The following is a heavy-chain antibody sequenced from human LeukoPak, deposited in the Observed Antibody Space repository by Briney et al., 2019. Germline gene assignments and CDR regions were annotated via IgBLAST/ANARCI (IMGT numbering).Heavy chain of an antibody. CDR3: AKDRSVASYYYGMDV. V-gene: IGHV3-30*18. J-gene: IGHJ6*02. CDR1: GFIFSAYP. Sequence: GRSLRLSCAASGFIFSAYPMHWVRQAPGKGLEWVALTSFDGSKTYYADSVRGRFTVSRDNSNSTLFLQMSGLRPEDTAVYFCAKDRSVASYYYGMDVWGQGTTVTVSS. D-gene: IGHD6-19*01. CDR2: TSFDGSKT.